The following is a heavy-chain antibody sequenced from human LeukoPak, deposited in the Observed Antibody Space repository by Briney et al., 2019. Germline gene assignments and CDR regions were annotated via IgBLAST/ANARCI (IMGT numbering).Heavy chain of an antibody. D-gene: IGHD6-19*01. CDR1: GYTFTSYG. V-gene: IGHV1-18*01. CDR2: ISAYNGNT. Sequence: GASVKVSCKASGYTFTSYGISWVRQAPGQGLEWMGWISAYNGNTNYAQKLQGRVTMTTDTSTSTAYMELRSLRSDDTAVYYCARDQWLAKPYYFDYWGQGTLVTVSS. CDR3: ARDQWLAKPYYFDY. J-gene: IGHJ4*02.